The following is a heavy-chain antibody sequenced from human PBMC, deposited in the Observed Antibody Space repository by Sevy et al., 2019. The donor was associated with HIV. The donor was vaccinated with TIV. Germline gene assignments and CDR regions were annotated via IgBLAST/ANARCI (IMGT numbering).Heavy chain of an antibody. J-gene: IGHJ6*02. CDR1: GYTFTSYG. D-gene: IGHD2-21*02. CDR3: ARDGYCGGDCYPGLPKYYYYGMDV. V-gene: IGHV1-18*01. Sequence: ASVKVSCKASGYTFTSYGISWVRQAPGQGLEWMGWISAYNGNTNYAQKLQGRVTMTTDTSTSTAYMELRSLRSDDTAVYYCARDGYCGGDCYPGLPKYYYYGMDVWGQGTTVTVSS. CDR2: ISAYNGNT.